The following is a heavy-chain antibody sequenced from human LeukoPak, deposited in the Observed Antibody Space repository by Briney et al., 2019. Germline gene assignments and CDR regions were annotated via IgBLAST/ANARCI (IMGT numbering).Heavy chain of an antibody. Sequence: SQTLSLTCTVSGGSISSYYWSWIRQPAGKGLEWIGRIYTSGSTNYNPSLKSRVTMSVDTSKNQFSLKLSSVTAADTAVYYCARALYDYYDSSGYWAFDYWGQGTLVTVSS. CDR3: ARALYDYYDSSGYWAFDY. V-gene: IGHV4-4*07. J-gene: IGHJ4*02. CDR1: GGSISSYY. CDR2: IYTSGST. D-gene: IGHD3-22*01.